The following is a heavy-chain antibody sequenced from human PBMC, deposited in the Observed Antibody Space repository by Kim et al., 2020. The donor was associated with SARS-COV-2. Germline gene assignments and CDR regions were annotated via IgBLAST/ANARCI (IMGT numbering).Heavy chain of an antibody. CDR2: ISHDGANT. CDR3: ATDLRSGNSG. J-gene: IGHJ1*01. Sequence: GGSLRLSCAASGFTFSTYAMNWVRQVPGKGLEWVSTISHDGANTHYADSVLGRFTISRDNSENTLFLQMHSLRPEDAAIYYCATDLRSGNSGGGQGTLVTVSS. CDR1: GFTFSTYA. V-gene: IGHV3-23*01. D-gene: IGHD6-25*01.